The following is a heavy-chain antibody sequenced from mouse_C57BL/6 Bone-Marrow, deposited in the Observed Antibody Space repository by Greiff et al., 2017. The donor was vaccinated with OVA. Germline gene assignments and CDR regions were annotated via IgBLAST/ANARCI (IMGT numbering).Heavy chain of an antibody. CDR3: ARPGYYGSSPLFDY. Sequence: QVQLQQSGPELVKPGASVKISCKASGYAFSSSWMNWVKQRPGKGLEWIGRIYPGDGDTNYNGKFKGKATLTADKYSSTAYMQLSSLTSEDSAVYFCARPGYYGSSPLFDYWGQGTTLTVSS. V-gene: IGHV1-82*01. CDR2: IYPGDGDT. J-gene: IGHJ2*01. D-gene: IGHD1-1*01. CDR1: GYAFSSSW.